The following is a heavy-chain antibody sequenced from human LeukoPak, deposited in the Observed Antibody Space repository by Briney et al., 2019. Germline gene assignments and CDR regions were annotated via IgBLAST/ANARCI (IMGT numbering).Heavy chain of an antibody. D-gene: IGHD1-7*01. J-gene: IGHJ4*02. CDR3: ARDLELELPY. CDR2: ISSSSSTI. V-gene: IGHV3-48*01. Sequence: PGGSLRLSCAASGFTFSNYSMSWVRQAPGKGLEWVSYISSSSSTIYYADSVKGRFTISRDNAKNSLYLQMNSLRAEDTAVYYCARDLELELPYWGQGTLVTVSS. CDR1: GFTFSNYS.